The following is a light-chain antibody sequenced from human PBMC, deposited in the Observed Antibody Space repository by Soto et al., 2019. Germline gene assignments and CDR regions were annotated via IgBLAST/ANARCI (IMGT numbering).Light chain of an antibody. Sequence: QSVLTQPASVSGSPGQSITISCTGTSSDVGGYNYVSWYQHHPGKAPKLMIYDVSDRPSGVSNRCSGSKSGNTASLTISGLQAEDEADYYCSSYTSNTTVVFGGGTKVTVL. CDR2: DVS. CDR3: SSYTSNTTVV. V-gene: IGLV2-14*03. CDR1: SSDVGGYNY. J-gene: IGLJ2*01.